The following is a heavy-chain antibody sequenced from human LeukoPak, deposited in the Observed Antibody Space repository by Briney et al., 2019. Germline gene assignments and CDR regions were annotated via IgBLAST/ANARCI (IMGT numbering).Heavy chain of an antibody. CDR2: VSSSGST. D-gene: IGHD2-8*01. J-gene: IGHJ6*02. CDR1: SGSISNYY. CDR3: ARGTLRGANGAYGMDV. Sequence: SETLSLTCTVSSGSISNYYWSWIRQPPGKGLEWIGYVSSSGSTKYNPSLISRVTISVDTSKNQFSLRLTSVTSTDTAVYYCARGTLRGANGAYGMDVWGQGTTVTASS. V-gene: IGHV4-59*01.